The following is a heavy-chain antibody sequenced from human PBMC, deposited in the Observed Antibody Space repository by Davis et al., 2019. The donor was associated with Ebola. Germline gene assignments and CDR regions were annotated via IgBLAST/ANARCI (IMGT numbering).Heavy chain of an antibody. CDR1: GYSFTSYW. J-gene: IGHJ5*02. Sequence: GESLKISCQGSGYSFTSYWIGWVRQMPGKGLEWMGIIYPGDSDTRYSPSFQGQVTISADKSISTAYLQWSSLKASDTAMYYCARRTDSGSYQASWFDPWGQGTLVTVSS. CDR2: IYPGDSDT. D-gene: IGHD1-26*01. V-gene: IGHV5-51*01. CDR3: ARRTDSGSYQASWFDP.